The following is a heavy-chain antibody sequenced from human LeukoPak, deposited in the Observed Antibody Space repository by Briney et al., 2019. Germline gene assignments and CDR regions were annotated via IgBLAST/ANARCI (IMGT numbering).Heavy chain of an antibody. CDR3: ARQYCRGGSCYLNAAFDI. D-gene: IGHD2-15*01. Sequence: GGSLRLSCAASGFTFSDYYMSWIRQAPGKGLEWVSYISSSGSTIYYADSVKGRFTISRDNAKNSLYLQMNSLRAEDTAVYYCARQYCRGGSCYLNAAFDIWGQGTMVTVSS. CDR2: ISSSGSTI. V-gene: IGHV3-11*04. J-gene: IGHJ3*02. CDR1: GFTFSDYY.